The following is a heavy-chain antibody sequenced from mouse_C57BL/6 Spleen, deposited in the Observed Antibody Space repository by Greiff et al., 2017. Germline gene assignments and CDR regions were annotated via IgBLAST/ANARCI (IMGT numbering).Heavy chain of an antibody. CDR2: IDPSDSYT. CDR1: GYTFTSYW. CDR3: ARSGYFDY. J-gene: IGHJ2*01. Sequence: VKVVESGAELVMPGASVKLSCKASGYTFTSYWMHWVKQRPGQGLEWIGEIDPSDSYTNYNQKFKGKSTLTVDKSSSTAYMQLSSLTSEDSAVYYCARSGYFDYWGQGTTLTVSS. V-gene: IGHV1-69*01. D-gene: IGHD4-1*01.